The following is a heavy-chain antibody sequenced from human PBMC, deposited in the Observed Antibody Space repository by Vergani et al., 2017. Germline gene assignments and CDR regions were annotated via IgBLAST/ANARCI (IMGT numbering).Heavy chain of an antibody. J-gene: IGHJ5*02. CDR3: ARAGLYGSGGWFDP. CDR2: IWYDGSNK. V-gene: IGHV3-33*01. CDR1: GFTFSSYG. D-gene: IGHD3-10*01. Sequence: QVQLVESGGGVVQPGRSLRLSCAASGFTFSSYGMHWVRQAPGKGLEWVAVIWYDGSNKYYADSVKGRFTISRDNSKNTLYLQMNSLRAEDTAVYYCARAGLYGSGGWFDPWGQGTLVTVSS.